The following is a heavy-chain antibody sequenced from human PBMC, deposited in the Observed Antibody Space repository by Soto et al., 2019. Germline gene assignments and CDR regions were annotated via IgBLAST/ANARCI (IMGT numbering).Heavy chain of an antibody. V-gene: IGHV3-23*01. CDR1: GFTFSSYA. J-gene: IGHJ4*02. CDR2: ISDTGVGT. D-gene: IGHD4-17*01. Sequence: EVQLLESGGGLVQPGGSLRLSCADSGFTFSSYAVSWLRQAPGKGLEWVSSISDTGVGTYYGDSVKGRFTISRDNSKNTLYLQMNSLRAEDTAVYYCAKNVTTTAFDYWGQGTLVTVSS. CDR3: AKNVTTTAFDY.